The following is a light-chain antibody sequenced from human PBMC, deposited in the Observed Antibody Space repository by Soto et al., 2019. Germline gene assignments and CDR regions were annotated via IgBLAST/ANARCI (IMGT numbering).Light chain of an antibody. CDR2: GAS. Sequence: EMVLTQSPGTLSLSPGERATLSCRASQSVSNNYLAWYQQKPGQAPRLVIYGASSRAAGIPDRFSGSGSGTEFTLTISRLEPEDFAVFYCQQYGGSPRTFGQGTRVEI. V-gene: IGKV3-20*01. J-gene: IGKJ1*01. CDR1: QSVSNNY. CDR3: QQYGGSPRT.